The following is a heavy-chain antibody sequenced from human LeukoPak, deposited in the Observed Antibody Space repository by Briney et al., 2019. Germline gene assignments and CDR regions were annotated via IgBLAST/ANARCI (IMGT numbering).Heavy chain of an antibody. CDR3: ARDGVVGATWLDAFDI. CDR1: GYTFTSYG. J-gene: IGHJ3*02. Sequence: ASVKVSCKASGYTFTSYGISWVRQAPGQGLEWMGGIIPIFGTANYAQKFQGRVTITADESTSTAYMELSSLRSEDTAVYYCARDGVVGATWLDAFDIWGQGTMVTVSS. V-gene: IGHV1-69*13. D-gene: IGHD1-26*01. CDR2: IIPIFGTA.